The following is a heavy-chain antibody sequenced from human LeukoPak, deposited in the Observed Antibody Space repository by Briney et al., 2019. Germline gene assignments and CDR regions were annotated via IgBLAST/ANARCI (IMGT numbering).Heavy chain of an antibody. D-gene: IGHD1-26*01. V-gene: IGHV1-18*01. CDR3: ARDAVGATCMGY. Sequence: GASVKVSCKASVYTFTSYGISWVRQAPGQGLEWMGLISAYNGNTNYAQKLQGRVTMTTDTSTSTAYMELRSLRSDDTAVYYCARDAVGATCMGYWGQGTLVTVSS. J-gene: IGHJ4*02. CDR1: VYTFTSYG. CDR2: ISAYNGNT.